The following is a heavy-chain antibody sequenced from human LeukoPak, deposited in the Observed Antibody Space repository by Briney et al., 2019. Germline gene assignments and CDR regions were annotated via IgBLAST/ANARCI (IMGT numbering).Heavy chain of an antibody. CDR3: ARDPYSGGYGDDYYYYMDV. V-gene: IGHV3-30*04. Sequence: GGSLRLSCAASGFTFSDYSMHWVRQAPGKGLEWVAVVLYDGSMQYYADSVKGRFTASRDNSKNTLYLRVSSLRVDDTAVYYCARDPYSGGYGDDYYYYMDVWGKGTTVTISS. D-gene: IGHD1-26*01. CDR1: GFTFSDYS. J-gene: IGHJ6*03. CDR2: VLYDGSMQ.